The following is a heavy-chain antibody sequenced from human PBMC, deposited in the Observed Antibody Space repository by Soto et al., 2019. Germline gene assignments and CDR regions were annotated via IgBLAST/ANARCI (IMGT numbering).Heavy chain of an antibody. CDR2: IYYSGST. J-gene: IGHJ6*02. CDR3: ARVGTVTGDYYYGMDV. V-gene: IGHV4-31*03. CDR1: GGSISSGGYY. Sequence: TSETLSLTCTVSGGSISSGGYYWSWIRQHPGKGLEWIGYIYYSGSTYYNPSLKSRVTISVDTSKNQFSLKLSSVTAADTAVYYCARVGTVTGDYYYGMDVWGQGTTVTVSS. D-gene: IGHD4-17*01.